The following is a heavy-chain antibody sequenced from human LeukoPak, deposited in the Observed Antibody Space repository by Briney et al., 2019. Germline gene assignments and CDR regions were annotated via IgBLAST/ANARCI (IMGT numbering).Heavy chain of an antibody. D-gene: IGHD6-19*01. CDR2: INPSGGST. Sequence: ASVKVSCKASGYTFTSYYMHWVRQAPGQGLEWMGIINPSGGSTSYAQKFQGRVTMTRDTSTSTVYMELSSLRSEDTAVYYCAREAVGGGYHRNIDIWGQGTMVTVSS. V-gene: IGHV1-46*01. CDR1: GYTFTSYY. J-gene: IGHJ3*02. CDR3: AREAVGGGYHRNIDI.